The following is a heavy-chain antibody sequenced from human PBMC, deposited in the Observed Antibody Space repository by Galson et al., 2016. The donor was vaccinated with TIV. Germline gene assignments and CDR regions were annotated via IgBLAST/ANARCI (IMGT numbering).Heavy chain of an antibody. CDR2: IYAGDSDT. V-gene: IGHV5-51*01. CDR1: GYSFSSYW. J-gene: IGHJ4*02. Sequence: QSGAEVKKPGESLKISCQGSGYSFSSYWIAWVRQMPGEGLEWMGVIYAGDSDTRYSPSFQGQVTISADKSITTAYLQWSSLRASDTAMYYCARGPGPTTPYSAGWDYWGPGTRVTVSS. CDR3: ARGPGPTTPYSAGWDY. D-gene: IGHD2-15*01.